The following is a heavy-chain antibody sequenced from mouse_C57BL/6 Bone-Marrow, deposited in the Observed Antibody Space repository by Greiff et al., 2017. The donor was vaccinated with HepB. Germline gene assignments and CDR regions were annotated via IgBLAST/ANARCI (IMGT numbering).Heavy chain of an antibody. CDR1: EYEFPSHD. D-gene: IGHD1-1*01. Sequence: EVQVVESGGGLVQPGESLKLSCESYEYEFPSHDMSWVRQTPEKRLELVAAINSEGGSTYYPDTMERRFIISRDNTKKTPYLQMSSLRSEDTALYYCARASFYYYGSRVDYWGQGTSVTVSS. CDR3: ARASFYYYGSRVDY. V-gene: IGHV5-2*01. J-gene: IGHJ4*01. CDR2: INSEGGST.